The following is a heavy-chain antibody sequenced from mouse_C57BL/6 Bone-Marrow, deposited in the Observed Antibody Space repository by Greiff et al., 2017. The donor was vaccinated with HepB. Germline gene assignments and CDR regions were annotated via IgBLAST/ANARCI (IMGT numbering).Heavy chain of an antibody. V-gene: IGHV1-69*01. CDR2: IDPSDSYT. J-gene: IGHJ1*03. CDR3: ARGGYGSSSRYFDV. CDR1: GYTFTSYW. Sequence: QVQLQQSGAELVMPGASVKLSCKASGYTFTSYWMHWVKQRPGQGLEWIGGIDPSDSYTNYNQKFKGKSTLTVDKSSSTAYMQLSSLTSEDSAVYYCARGGYGSSSRYFDVWGTGTTVTVSS. D-gene: IGHD1-1*01.